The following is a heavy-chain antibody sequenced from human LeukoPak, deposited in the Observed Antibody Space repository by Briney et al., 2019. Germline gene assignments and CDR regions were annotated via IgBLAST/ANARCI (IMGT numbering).Heavy chain of an antibody. CDR1: GGSISSYY. J-gene: IGHJ5*02. CDR2: IYYSGST. CDR3: ARGSRREGGNWFDP. V-gene: IGHV4-59*01. Sequence: PSETLSLTCTVSGGSISSYYWSWIRQPPGKGLEWIGYIYYSGSTNYNPSLKSRVTISVDTSKNQFSLKLSSVTAADTAVYYCARGSRREGGNWFDPLGQGTLVTVSS.